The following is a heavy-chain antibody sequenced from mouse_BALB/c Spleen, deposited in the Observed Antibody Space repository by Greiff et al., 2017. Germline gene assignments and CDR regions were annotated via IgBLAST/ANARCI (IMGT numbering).Heavy chain of an antibody. Sequence: EVKLMESGGGLVQPGGSLRLSCATSGFTFTDYYMSWVRQPPGKALEWLGFIRNKANGYTTEYSASVKGRFTISRDNSQSILYLQMNTLRAEDSATYYCVRESVDYYAMDYWGEGASVTVSS. V-gene: IGHV7-3*02. CDR3: VRESVDYYAMDY. CDR2: IRNKANGYTT. CDR1: GFTFTDYY. J-gene: IGHJ4*01.